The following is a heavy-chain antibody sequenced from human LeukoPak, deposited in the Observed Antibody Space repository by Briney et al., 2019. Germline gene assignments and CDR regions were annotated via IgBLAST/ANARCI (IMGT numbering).Heavy chain of an antibody. CDR2: IIPILGIA. J-gene: IGHJ4*02. V-gene: IGHV1-69*10. Sequence: SVTVSFKASGGTFINYAISWVRQAPGQGLEWMGRIIPILGIANYAQKFQGRVTITADKSTSTAYMELSSLRSEDTAVCYCARGSSYFDYWGQGTLVTVSS. CDR3: ARGSSYFDY. D-gene: IGHD1-26*01. CDR1: GGTFINYA.